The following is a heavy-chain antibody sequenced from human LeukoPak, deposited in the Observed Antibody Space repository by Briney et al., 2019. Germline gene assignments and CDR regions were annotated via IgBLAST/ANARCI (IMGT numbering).Heavy chain of an antibody. D-gene: IGHD2-15*01. V-gene: IGHV3-30-3*01. CDR1: GFTFSSYA. Sequence: GGSLRLSCAASGFTFSSYAMHWVRQAPGKGLEWVAVISYDGSNKYYADSVKGRFTISRDNSKNTLYLQMNSLRAEDTAVYYCARAITCSGGSCYSLSPWFDPWGQGTLVTVSS. CDR3: ARAITCSGGSCYSLSPWFDP. CDR2: ISYDGSNK. J-gene: IGHJ5*02.